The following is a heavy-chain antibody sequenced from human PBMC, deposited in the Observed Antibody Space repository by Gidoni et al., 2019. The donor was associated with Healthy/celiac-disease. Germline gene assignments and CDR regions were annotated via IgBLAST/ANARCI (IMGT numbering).Heavy chain of an antibody. CDR2: IVVGSGNT. Sequence: QMQLVQSGPEVKKPGTSVKVSCKASGFTFTSHAVQWVRQARGQRLEWIGWIVVGSGNTNYAQKFQERVTITRDMSTSTAYMELSSLRSEDTAVYYCAAETYSSRPGAYYYYYYGMDVWGQGTTVTVSS. D-gene: IGHD6-13*01. CDR1: GFTFTSHA. CDR3: AAETYSSRPGAYYYYYYGMDV. V-gene: IGHV1-58*01. J-gene: IGHJ6*02.